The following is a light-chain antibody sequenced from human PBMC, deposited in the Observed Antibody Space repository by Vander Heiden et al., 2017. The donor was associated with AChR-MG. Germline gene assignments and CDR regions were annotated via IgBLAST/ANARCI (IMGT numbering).Light chain of an antibody. CDR1: QSIGSW. Sequence: DIQMTQSPSTLSASVGDRVTITCRASQSIGSWLAWYQHKPGKAPKPLIYKASSLESGVPSRFSGSGSGTEFTLTITSLQPDDFATYYCQQYNSFWTFGQGTKMEIK. V-gene: IGKV1-5*03. J-gene: IGKJ1*01. CDR2: KAS. CDR3: QQYNSFWT.